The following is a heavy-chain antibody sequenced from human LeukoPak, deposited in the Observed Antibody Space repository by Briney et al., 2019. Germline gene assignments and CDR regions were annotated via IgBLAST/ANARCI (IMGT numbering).Heavy chain of an antibody. CDR3: ARAIRSPNSSGWYRPRYYMDV. D-gene: IGHD6-19*01. V-gene: IGHV1-18*01. Sequence: GASVNVSCKASGYTFTSYGISWVRQAPGQGLEWMGWISAYNGNTNYAQKLQGRVTMTTDTSTSTAYMELRSLGSDDTAVYYCARAIRSPNSSGWYRPRYYMDVWGKGTTVTISS. CDR1: GYTFTSYG. CDR2: ISAYNGNT. J-gene: IGHJ6*03.